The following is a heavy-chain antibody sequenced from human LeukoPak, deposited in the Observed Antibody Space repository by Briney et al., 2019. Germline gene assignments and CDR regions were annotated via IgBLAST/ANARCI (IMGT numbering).Heavy chain of an antibody. V-gene: IGHV3-30*02. J-gene: IGHJ4*02. CDR2: IRYDGSNK. Sequence: GGSLILSCAASGFTFSSYGMHWVRQAPGKGLGWVAFIRYDGSNKYYADSVKGRFTISRDNSKNTLYLQMNSLRAEDTAVYYCAKEQQLLKTFDYWGQGTLVTVSS. CDR3: AKEQQLLKTFDY. CDR1: GFTFSSYG. D-gene: IGHD6-13*01.